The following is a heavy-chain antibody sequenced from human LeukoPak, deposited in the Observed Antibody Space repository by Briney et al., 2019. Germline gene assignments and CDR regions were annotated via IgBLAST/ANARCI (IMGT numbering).Heavy chain of an antibody. D-gene: IGHD5-24*01. CDR2: IIPIFNTV. CDR3: ARARTRNFFDL. V-gene: IGHV1-69*06. Sequence: ASVKVSCKASGGTFRNYAISWVRQAPGQGLEWVGGIIPIFNTVHYAQKFQGRVTITADKSTRTAYMELSSLRSEDTAVYYCARARTRNFFDLWGQGTLVTVSS. CDR1: GGTFRNYA. J-gene: IGHJ4*02.